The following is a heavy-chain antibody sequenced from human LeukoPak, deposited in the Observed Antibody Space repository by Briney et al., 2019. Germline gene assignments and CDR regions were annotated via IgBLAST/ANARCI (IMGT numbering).Heavy chain of an antibody. CDR3: ARVGNLWFGELWYYFDY. Sequence: SETLSLTCTVSGGSISSYYWSWIRQPAGKGLEWIGRIYTSGSTNYNPSLKSRVTMSVDTSKNQFSLKLSSVTAADTAVYYCARVGNLWFGELWYYFDYWGQGTLVTVSS. CDR2: IYTSGST. D-gene: IGHD3-10*01. J-gene: IGHJ4*02. CDR1: GGSISSYY. V-gene: IGHV4-4*07.